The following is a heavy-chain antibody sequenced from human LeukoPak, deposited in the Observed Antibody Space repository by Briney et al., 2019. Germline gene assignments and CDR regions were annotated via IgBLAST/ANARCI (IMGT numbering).Heavy chain of an antibody. D-gene: IGHD5-12*01. CDR2: MYYSGST. Sequence: SETLSLTCTLSGGSISSYDWSWIRQPRGKGLEWIAYMYYSGSTNYNPSLKSRVTISVDTSKNQFSLKLSSVTAADTAVYYCARVRYSGYALPPDYMDVWGKGTTVTVSS. CDR1: GGSISSYD. V-gene: IGHV4-59*01. CDR3: ARVRYSGYALPPDYMDV. J-gene: IGHJ6*03.